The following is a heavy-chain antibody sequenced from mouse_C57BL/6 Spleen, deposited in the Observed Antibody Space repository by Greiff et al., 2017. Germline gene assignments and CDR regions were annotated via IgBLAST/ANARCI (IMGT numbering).Heavy chain of an antibody. V-gene: IGHV1-55*01. D-gene: IGHD1-1*01. Sequence: QVQLQQPGAELVKPGASVKMSCKASGYTFTSYWITWVKQRPGQGLEWIGDIYPGSGSTNYNEKFKSKATLTLDTSSSTAYMQLSSLSSEASAVYYCARSNGSSGWYFDVWGTGTTVTVSS. CDR1: GYTFTSYW. CDR3: ARSNGSSGWYFDV. J-gene: IGHJ1*03. CDR2: IYPGSGST.